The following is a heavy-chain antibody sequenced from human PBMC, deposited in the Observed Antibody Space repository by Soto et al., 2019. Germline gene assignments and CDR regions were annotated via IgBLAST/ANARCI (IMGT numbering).Heavy chain of an antibody. CDR3: AKQRADYGSGADTFYFDS. CDR2: LSGSGCTT. D-gene: IGHD3-10*01. Sequence: EVQLLESGGGLVQPGGSLRLSCTVSGVTFSNYAMNWVRQAPGKGLEWVSSLSGSGCTTYYADSVKGRFIISRDKSKNALYLLMNSLRAEDPALYYCAKQRADYGSGADTFYFDSWGQGALVTVSS. J-gene: IGHJ4*02. V-gene: IGHV3-23*01. CDR1: GVTFSNYA.